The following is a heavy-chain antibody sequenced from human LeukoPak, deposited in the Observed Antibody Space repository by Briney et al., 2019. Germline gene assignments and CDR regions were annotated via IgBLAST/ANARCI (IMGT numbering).Heavy chain of an antibody. Sequence: SETLSLTCAVYGGSFSGYYWSWIRQPPGKGLEWIGEINHSGSTNYNPSLKSRVTISVDTSKSQFSLKLRSVMAADTAVYYCARAYCVGDCTVLHIYFDNWGQGTLVTVSS. J-gene: IGHJ4*02. CDR1: GGSFSGYY. D-gene: IGHD2-21*02. CDR2: INHSGST. CDR3: ARAYCVGDCTVLHIYFDN. V-gene: IGHV4-34*01.